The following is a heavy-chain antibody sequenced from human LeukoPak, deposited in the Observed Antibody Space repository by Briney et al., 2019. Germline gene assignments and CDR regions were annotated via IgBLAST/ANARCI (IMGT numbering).Heavy chain of an antibody. CDR1: GFTVSSNY. CDR3: AINYDYVWGNNDY. J-gene: IGHJ4*02. Sequence: GGSLRLSCAASGFTVSSNYMSWVRQAPGKGLEWVSVIYSGDSTYYADSVKGRFTISRDNSKNTAYLQMNSLRAEDTAVYYCAINYDYVWGNNDYWGQGTLVTVSS. V-gene: IGHV3-53*01. D-gene: IGHD3-16*01. CDR2: IYSGDST.